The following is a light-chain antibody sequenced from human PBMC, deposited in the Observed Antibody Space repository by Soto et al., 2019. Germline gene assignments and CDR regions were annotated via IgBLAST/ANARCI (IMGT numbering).Light chain of an antibody. CDR2: GAS. CDR1: QSVSSSY. V-gene: IGKV3-20*01. CDR3: QQYGSSPLT. Sequence: EIVLTQSPGILSLSPGERATLSCRASQSVSSSYLAWYQQKPGQAPRLLIYGASSRATAIPDRFSGSGSGTDFTLTISRLEPEDFAAYYCQQYGSSPLTFGGGTKVDIK. J-gene: IGKJ4*01.